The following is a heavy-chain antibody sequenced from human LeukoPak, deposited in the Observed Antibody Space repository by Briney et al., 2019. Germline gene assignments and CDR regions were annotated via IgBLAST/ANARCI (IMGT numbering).Heavy chain of an antibody. CDR3: ARGRSYGSGSYLPDY. Sequence: SETLSLTCTVSGGSISNYYWSWIRQPAGKGLEWIGRIYTSGSTNYNPSLESRVTMSVDTSKNQFSLKLSSVTAADTAVYYCARGRSYGSGSYLPDYWGQGTLVTVSS. J-gene: IGHJ4*02. V-gene: IGHV4-4*07. CDR2: IYTSGST. CDR1: GGSISNYY. D-gene: IGHD3-10*01.